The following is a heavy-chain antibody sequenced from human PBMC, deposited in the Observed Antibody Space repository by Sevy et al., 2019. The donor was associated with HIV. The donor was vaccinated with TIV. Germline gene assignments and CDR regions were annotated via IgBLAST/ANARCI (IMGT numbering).Heavy chain of an antibody. Sequence: GGSLRLSCAASGFTFSSYGMHWVRQAPGKGLEWVAVISYDGSNKYYADSVKGRFTISRDNSKNTLYLQMNSLRAEDTAVYYCAKGALYCSGGSCYNDYYYGMDVRGQGTTVTVSS. D-gene: IGHD2-15*01. V-gene: IGHV3-30*18. CDR3: AKGALYCSGGSCYNDYYYGMDV. CDR1: GFTFSSYG. CDR2: ISYDGSNK. J-gene: IGHJ6*02.